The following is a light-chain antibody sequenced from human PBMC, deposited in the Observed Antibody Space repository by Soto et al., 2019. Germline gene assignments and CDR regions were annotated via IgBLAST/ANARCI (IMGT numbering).Light chain of an antibody. CDR1: SSNIGSNY. CDR3: AAWDDSLSGGV. Sequence: QAVVTQPPSASGTPGQRVTISCSGSSSNIGSNYVSWYQQLPGTAPKLLIYSNNQRPSGVPDRFSGSKSGTSASLAISGLRSEDEADYYCAAWDDSLSGGVFGTGTKLTVL. CDR2: SNN. V-gene: IGLV1-47*02. J-gene: IGLJ1*01.